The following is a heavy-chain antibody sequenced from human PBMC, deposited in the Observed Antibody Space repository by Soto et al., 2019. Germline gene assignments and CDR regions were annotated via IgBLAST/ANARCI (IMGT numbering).Heavy chain of an antibody. V-gene: IGHV1-3*01. CDR2: INAGNGNT. D-gene: IGHD6-13*01. CDR1: GKNFTSCR. J-gene: IGHJ4*02. Sequence: ASVRLPYRASGKNFTSCRAYWVRQAPGQGLEWMGWINAGNGNTRYSQKFQDRVTITRDTSASTVYMELSSLRSEDTAVYYCARDRYSSSWYVGAFDHWGQGTLFTVSS. CDR3: ARDRYSSSWYVGAFDH.